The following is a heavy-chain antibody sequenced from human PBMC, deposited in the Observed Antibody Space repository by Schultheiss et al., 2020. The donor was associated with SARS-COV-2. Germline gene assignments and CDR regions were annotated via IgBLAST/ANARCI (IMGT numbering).Heavy chain of an antibody. CDR2: ISGSGGST. V-gene: IGHV3-23*01. CDR1: GFTFSSYA. CDR3: AKAPGYYDSSGYYFLGGPFDY. D-gene: IGHD3-22*01. J-gene: IGHJ4*02. Sequence: GGSLRLSCAASGFTFSSYAMSWVRQAPVKGLEWVSAISGSGGSTYYADSVKGRFTISRDNSKNTLYLQMNSLRAEDTAVYYCAKAPGYYDSSGYYFLGGPFDYWGQGTLVTVSS.